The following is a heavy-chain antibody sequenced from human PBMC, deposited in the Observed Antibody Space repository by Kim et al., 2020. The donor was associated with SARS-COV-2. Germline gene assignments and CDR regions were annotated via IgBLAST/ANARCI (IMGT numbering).Heavy chain of an antibody. Sequence: GGSLRLSCAASGFTFSSYAMHWVRQAPGKXXEYXSXXSSNGGSTYYANSVKGXFTISRDNSKNTLYLQMGSLRAEGMXVYYCARGGGDTGAFDIXGQGTMVTV. CDR2: XSSNGGST. CDR1: GFTFSSYA. D-gene: IGHD2-21*02. J-gene: IGHJ3*02. CDR3: ARGGGDTGAFDI. V-gene: IGHV3-64*01.